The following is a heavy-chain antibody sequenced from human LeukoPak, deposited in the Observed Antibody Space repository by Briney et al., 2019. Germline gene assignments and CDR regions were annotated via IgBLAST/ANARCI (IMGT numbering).Heavy chain of an antibody. Sequence: TGGSLRLSCAASGFTFSSYAMHWVRQAPGKGLEWVAVISYDGSNKYYADSVKGRFTISRDNSKNTLYLQMNSLRAEDTAVYYCAKGPKDDFWSGYYTGGDYFDYWGQGTLVTVSS. CDR3: AKGPKDDFWSGYYTGGDYFDY. J-gene: IGHJ4*02. CDR2: ISYDGSNK. V-gene: IGHV3-30-3*01. D-gene: IGHD3-3*01. CDR1: GFTFSSYA.